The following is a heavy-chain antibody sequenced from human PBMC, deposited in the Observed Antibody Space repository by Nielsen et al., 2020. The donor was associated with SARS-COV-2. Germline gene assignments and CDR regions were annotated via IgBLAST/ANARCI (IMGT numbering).Heavy chain of an antibody. J-gene: IGHJ4*02. CDR1: GFTFSSYG. CDR2: IWYDGSNK. Sequence: GESLKISCAASGFTFSSYGMHWVRQAPGKGLEWVAVIWYDGSNKYYADSVKGRFTISRDNAKNTLYLQMNSLRAEDTAVYYCATGGLWFGGQGTLVTVSS. D-gene: IGHD3-10*01. CDR3: ATGGLWF. V-gene: IGHV3-33*03.